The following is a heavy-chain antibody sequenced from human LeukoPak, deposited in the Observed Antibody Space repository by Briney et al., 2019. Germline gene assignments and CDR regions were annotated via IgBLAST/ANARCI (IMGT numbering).Heavy chain of an antibody. CDR2: INPSCVTT. J-gene: IGHJ6*03. Sequence: ASLKVSCKASGYIFTSYSMHWVRRGPGQGLEWIGIINPSCVTTNYAQKFQGRVTMTRGTSTSTVYMELSSLRSEDTAVYYCARELGDITMVRGVLNYYYYMDVWGKGTTVTVSS. CDR3: ARELGDITMVRGVLNYYYYMDV. V-gene: IGHV1-46*01. CDR1: GYIFTSYS. D-gene: IGHD3-10*01.